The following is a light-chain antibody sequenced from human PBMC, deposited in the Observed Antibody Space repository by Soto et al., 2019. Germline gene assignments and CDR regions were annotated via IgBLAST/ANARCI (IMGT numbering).Light chain of an antibody. J-gene: IGKJ1*01. CDR2: TAS. CDR3: QQTYTFPWT. CDR1: QGISDY. V-gene: IGKV1-39*01. Sequence: DIRMTQSPSSLSASVGDTVTITCRASQGISDYLSWFQHKPGEAPKLLIYTASSLQGGVPLRFSGAGSRTDFSLTNSGLQPEDSATYYCQQTYTFPWTFGQGTRVDIK.